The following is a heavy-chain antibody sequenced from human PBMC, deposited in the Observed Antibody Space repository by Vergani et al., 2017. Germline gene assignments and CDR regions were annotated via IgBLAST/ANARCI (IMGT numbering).Heavy chain of an antibody. Sequence: QLLLQESGPGLLKPSEPLSLTCPVSGASIKSRHYYWAWIRQPPGKGPEWIGRVYFSGATYYNPALKSRVTISADTSKNQFSLKLNSVTAADTAVYYCVRDYDIVTGYYSYYFDNWGQGILVTVSS. D-gene: IGHD3-9*01. CDR2: VYFSGAT. J-gene: IGHJ4*02. V-gene: IGHV4-39*02. CDR3: VRDYDIVTGYYSYYFDN. CDR1: GASIKSRHYY.